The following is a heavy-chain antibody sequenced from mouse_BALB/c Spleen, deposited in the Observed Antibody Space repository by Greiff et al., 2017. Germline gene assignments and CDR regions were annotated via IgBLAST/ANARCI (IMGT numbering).Heavy chain of an antibody. CDR1: GDSITSGY. CDR3: ARYSGNYEDYYAMDY. CDR2: ISYSGST. D-gene: IGHD2-1*01. Sequence: EVQLVESGPSLVKPSQTLSLTCSVTGDSITSGYWNWIRKFPGNKLEYMGYISYSGSTYYNPSLKSRISITRDTSKNQYYLQLNSVTTEDTATYYCARYSGNYEDYYAMDYWGQGTSVTVSS. V-gene: IGHV3-8*02. J-gene: IGHJ4*01.